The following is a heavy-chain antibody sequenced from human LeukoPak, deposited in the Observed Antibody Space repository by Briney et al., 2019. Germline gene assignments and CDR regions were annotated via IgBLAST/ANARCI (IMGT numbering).Heavy chain of an antibody. V-gene: IGHV3-30*02. D-gene: IGHD3-10*01. CDR3: AKEKGITSSAVYY. J-gene: IGHJ4*02. CDR2: IRYDGSNK. Sequence: GGSLRLXCAASGFTFSSYGMHWVRQAPGKALEWVAFIRYDGSNKYYADSVKGRFTISRDNSKNTLYLQMNSLRAEDTAVYYCAKEKGITSSAVYYWGQGTLVTVSS. CDR1: GFTFSSYG.